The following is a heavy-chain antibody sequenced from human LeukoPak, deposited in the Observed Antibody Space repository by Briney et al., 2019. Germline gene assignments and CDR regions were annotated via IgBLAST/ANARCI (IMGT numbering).Heavy chain of an antibody. J-gene: IGHJ4*02. V-gene: IGHV4-30-4*01. CDR1: GGTFSSGDYY. Sequence: PSQTLSLTCTVSGGTFSSGDYYWRWICQPPGKGLEWIGYIHYSGSTYYNPSLKSRVSISVDTSKNQFSLKLSSVTAADTAVYYCGRVYTYGHHMDHWGQGTLVTVSS. CDR3: GRVYTYGHHMDH. CDR2: IHYSGST. D-gene: IGHD5-18*01.